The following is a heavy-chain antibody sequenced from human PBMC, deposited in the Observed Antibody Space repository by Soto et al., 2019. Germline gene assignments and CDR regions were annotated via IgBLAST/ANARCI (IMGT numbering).Heavy chain of an antibody. CDR3: ETWHEREHAYDV. CDR1: GLTVSGKKY. V-gene: IGHV3-53*01. CDR2: LYDVDVS. Sequence: DVQLVESGGGLMQPGESLRLSCAASGLTVSGKKYVAWVRQAPGKGLEWVSALYDVDVSFYSDSVKGRFTTSSDSSKSTVYLQMNDLRPADTAVYYCETWHEREHAYDVWGQGTTVTVSS. J-gene: IGHJ3*01. D-gene: IGHD1-1*01.